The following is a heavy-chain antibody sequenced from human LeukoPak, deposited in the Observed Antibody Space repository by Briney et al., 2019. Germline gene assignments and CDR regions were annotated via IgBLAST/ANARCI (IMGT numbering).Heavy chain of an antibody. CDR2: ISSSSSYI. Sequence: GGSLRLSCAASGFTFSSYSMNWVRQAPGKGLEWVSSISSSSSYIYYADSVKGRFTISRDNAKNSLYLQMNSLRAEDTAVYYCARADYDFWSGYCYYFDYWGQGTLVTVSS. D-gene: IGHD3-3*01. J-gene: IGHJ4*02. V-gene: IGHV3-21*01. CDR3: ARADYDFWSGYCYYFDY. CDR1: GFTFSSYS.